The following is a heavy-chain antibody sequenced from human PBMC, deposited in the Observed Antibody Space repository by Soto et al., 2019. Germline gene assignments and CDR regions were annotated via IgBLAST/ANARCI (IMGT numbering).Heavy chain of an antibody. D-gene: IGHD3-10*01. CDR3: ARDEAKGLRFITPTYYYYGMDV. CDR2: ISAYNGNT. V-gene: IGHV1-18*01. Sequence: QVQLVQSGAEVKKPGASVKVSCKASGYTFTSYGISWVRQAPGQGLEWMGWISAYNGNTNYAQKLQGRVTMTTDTSTSTAYMELRSLRSDDTAVYYCARDEAKGLRFITPTYYYYGMDVWGQGTTVTVSS. CDR1: GYTFTSYG. J-gene: IGHJ6*02.